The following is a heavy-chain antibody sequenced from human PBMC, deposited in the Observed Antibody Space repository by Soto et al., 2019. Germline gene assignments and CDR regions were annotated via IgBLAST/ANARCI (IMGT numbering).Heavy chain of an antibody. Sequence: QVQLVESGGGVVQPGRSLRLSCAASGFTFSSYGMHWVRQAPGKGLEWVAVISYDGSNKYYADSVKGRFTISRDNSKNTLYLQMNSLRAEDTAVYYCAKDRESPVPDYWGQGTLVTVSS. J-gene: IGHJ4*02. CDR1: GFTFSSYG. D-gene: IGHD3-10*01. V-gene: IGHV3-30*18. CDR2: ISYDGSNK. CDR3: AKDRESPVPDY.